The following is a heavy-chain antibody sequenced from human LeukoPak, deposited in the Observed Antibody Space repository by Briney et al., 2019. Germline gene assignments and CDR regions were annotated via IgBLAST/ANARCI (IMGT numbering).Heavy chain of an antibody. D-gene: IGHD3-22*01. CDR3: ARDHRPSYDSSAYYYPGDY. Sequence: ASVKVSYKACVYTFTSYYIHWVRQAPGQGLEWMAIINPSGGTTSYAQKFQGRLTMTRDTSTSTVYMELSSLRSEDTAVYYCARDHRPSYDSSAYYYPGDYWGQGTLVTVSS. J-gene: IGHJ4*02. CDR2: INPSGGTT. V-gene: IGHV1-46*01. CDR1: VYTFTSYY.